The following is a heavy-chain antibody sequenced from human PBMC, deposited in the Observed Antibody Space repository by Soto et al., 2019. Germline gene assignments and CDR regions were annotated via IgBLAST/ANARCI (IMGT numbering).Heavy chain of an antibody. V-gene: IGHV4-59*01. J-gene: IGHJ4*02. CDR3: VRGGYVHAFDY. CDR2: IYYSGNT. Sequence: SETLSLTCTVSGGSISYYCWGWIRQPPGKGLEWIGSIYYSGNTHYNPSLKSRVTISVDTSMHQFSLNLDSVTAVDSAVYYCVRGGYVHAFDYWGQGALVTVSS. D-gene: IGHD5-12*01. CDR1: GGSISYYC.